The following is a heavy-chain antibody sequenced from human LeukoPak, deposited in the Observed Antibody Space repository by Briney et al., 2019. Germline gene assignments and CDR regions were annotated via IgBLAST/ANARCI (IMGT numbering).Heavy chain of an antibody. D-gene: IGHD2-2*01. V-gene: IGHV1-69*05. CDR3: ARGVVPAATQASFYYYYYMDV. J-gene: IGHJ6*03. Sequence: ASVKVSCKASGGTFSSYAISWVRQAPGQGLEWMGGVIPIFGTANYAQKFQGRVTITTDESTSTAYMELSSLRSEDTAVYYCARGVVPAATQASFYYYYYMDVWGKGTTVTVSS. CDR2: VIPIFGTA. CDR1: GGTFSSYA.